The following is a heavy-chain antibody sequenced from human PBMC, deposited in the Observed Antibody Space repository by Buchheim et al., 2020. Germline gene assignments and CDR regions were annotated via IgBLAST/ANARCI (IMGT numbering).Heavy chain of an antibody. CDR3: ARAGPNWRIYY. CDR2: INGDGSNT. D-gene: IGHD7-27*01. V-gene: IGHV3-74*01. Sequence: EVQVVESGGGLVQPGGSLRLSCAASGFTFSTYWMHWVRQTPGKGLVWVSLINGDGSNTAYADSVKGRFTISRDNAKNTLYLQMNSLRAEDSAVYYCARAGPNWRIYYWGQGAL. CDR1: GFTFSTYW. J-gene: IGHJ4*02.